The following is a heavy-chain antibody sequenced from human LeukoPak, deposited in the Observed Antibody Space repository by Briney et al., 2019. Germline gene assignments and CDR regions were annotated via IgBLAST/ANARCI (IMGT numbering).Heavy chain of an antibody. CDR3: ARDAGYNPYFGVVIEPDAFDI. Sequence: GGSLRLSCAASGFTVSSNYMSWVRQAPGKGLEWVSVIYSGGSTYYADSVKGRFTISRDNSKNTLYLQMNSLRAEDTAVYYCARDAGYNPYFGVVIEPDAFDIWGQGTMVTVSS. CDR1: GFTVSSNY. D-gene: IGHD3-3*01. J-gene: IGHJ3*02. V-gene: IGHV3-53*01. CDR2: IYSGGST.